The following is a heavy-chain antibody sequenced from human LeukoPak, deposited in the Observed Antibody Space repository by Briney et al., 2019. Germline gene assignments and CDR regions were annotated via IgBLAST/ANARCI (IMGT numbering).Heavy chain of an antibody. CDR1: GGSIGSYY. CDR2: IYSSGST. J-gene: IGHJ4*02. D-gene: IGHD4/OR15-4a*01. CDR3: ARHAYYNPQDYSDS. V-gene: IGHV4-59*08. Sequence: SETLSLTCTVSGGSIGSYYWSWIRQPPGKGLEWIGYIYSSGSTDYNPSLKGRVTISVDTSKNHFSLNLTSVTAADTAVYYCARHAYYNPQDYSDSWGQGSLVTVSS.